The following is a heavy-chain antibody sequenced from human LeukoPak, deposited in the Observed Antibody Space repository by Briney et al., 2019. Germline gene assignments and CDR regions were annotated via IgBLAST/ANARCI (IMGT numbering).Heavy chain of an antibody. V-gene: IGHV4-4*02. CDR2: IYHSGST. Sequence: SGTLSLTCAVSGGSISSSNWWSWVRQPPGKGLEWIGEIYHSGSTNYNPSLKSRVTISVDKSKNQFSLKLSSVTAADTAVYYCARALSYYDSSGLRYYYYYGMDVWGQGTTVTVSS. CDR1: GGSISSSNW. J-gene: IGHJ6*02. CDR3: ARALSYYDSSGLRYYYYYGMDV. D-gene: IGHD3-22*01.